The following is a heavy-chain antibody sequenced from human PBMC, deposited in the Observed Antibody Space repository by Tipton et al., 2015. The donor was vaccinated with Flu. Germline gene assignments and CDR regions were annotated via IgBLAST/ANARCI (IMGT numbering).Heavy chain of an antibody. CDR2: VHTSGNT. CDR3: ARGMASGATYFDY. V-gene: IGHV4-4*07. J-gene: IGHJ4*02. D-gene: IGHD6-19*01. Sequence: TLSLTCTVAGGSISNYYWSWARQPAGKRLQWIGRVHTSGNTHYDPSFESRVTISLDTSKSQFSLKLRSVTAADTAVYFCARGMASGATYFDYWGPGTLVTVSS. CDR1: GGSISNYY.